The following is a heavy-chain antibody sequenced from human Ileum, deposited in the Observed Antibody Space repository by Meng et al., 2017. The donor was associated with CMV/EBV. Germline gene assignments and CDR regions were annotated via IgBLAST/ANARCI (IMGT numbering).Heavy chain of an antibody. D-gene: IGHD1-7*01. V-gene: IGHV4-30-4*08. Sequence: QVQLQESGPGLVKPSQTLSLTCTVSGGSISSGDYYWNWIRQPPGKGLEWIGYIYYSGSTYFNPSLKSRVTISVVTSKNQFSLKLNSVTAADTAVYYCARQEELWGYFDYWGQGTLVTVSS. J-gene: IGHJ4*02. CDR2: IYYSGST. CDR3: ARQEELWGYFDY. CDR1: GGSISSGDYY.